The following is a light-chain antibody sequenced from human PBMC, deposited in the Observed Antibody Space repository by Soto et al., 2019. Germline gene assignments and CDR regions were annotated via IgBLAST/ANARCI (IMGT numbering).Light chain of an antibody. J-gene: IGKJ1*01. CDR3: QQYHSYPWT. CDR2: KAS. V-gene: IGKV1-5*03. Sequence: DIQMTQSPSTLSGSVGDRVTITCRASQTISSWLAWYQQKPGKAPKLLIYKASTLKSGVPSRFSGRGSGTEFTLTISSLQPDDFATYCCQQYHSYPWTFGQGTKVDIK. CDR1: QTISSW.